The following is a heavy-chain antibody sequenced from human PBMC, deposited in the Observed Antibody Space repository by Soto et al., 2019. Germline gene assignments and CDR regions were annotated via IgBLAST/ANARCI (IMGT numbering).Heavy chain of an antibody. CDR1: GFTFSSYG. CDR3: EKTRARPVVAATLFVDY. V-gene: IGHV3-30*18. Sequence: QVQLVESGGGVVQPGRSLRLSCAASGFTFSSYGMHWVRQAPGKGLEWVAVISYDGSNKYYADSVKGRFTISRDNSKNTLYLQMNSLRAEDTAVYYCEKTRARPVVAATLFVDYWGQGTLVTVSS. CDR2: ISYDGSNK. J-gene: IGHJ4*02. D-gene: IGHD2-15*01.